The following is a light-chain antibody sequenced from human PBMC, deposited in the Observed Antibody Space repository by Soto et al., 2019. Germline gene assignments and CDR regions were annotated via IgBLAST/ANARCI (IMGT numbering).Light chain of an antibody. V-gene: IGKV1-9*01. CDR1: QSISAY. CDR3: QQYYSDPHT. CDR2: AAA. J-gene: IGKJ4*02. Sequence: DIQMTQSPSSLSASVGDRVTITCRASQSISAYLAWYQQKPGKAPKLLLYAAATLQSGVPARFSGRGSATAFTRTISSLQSEDCATYDYQQYYSDPHTVGGGTKVDNK.